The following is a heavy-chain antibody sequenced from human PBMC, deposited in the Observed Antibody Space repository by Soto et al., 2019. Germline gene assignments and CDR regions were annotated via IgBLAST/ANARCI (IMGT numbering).Heavy chain of an antibody. CDR2: IYHSGST. D-gene: IGHD6-19*01. Sequence: SETLSLTCAVSGGSISSSNWWTWVRQPPGKGLEWIGEIYHSGSTNYNPSLKSRVTISVDKSTNQFSLNLTSVTAADTAVYYCATRSEGIAVAGTVIGAFDIWGQGTRVTVSS. J-gene: IGHJ3*02. CDR3: ATRSEGIAVAGTVIGAFDI. CDR1: GGSISSSNW. V-gene: IGHV4-4*02.